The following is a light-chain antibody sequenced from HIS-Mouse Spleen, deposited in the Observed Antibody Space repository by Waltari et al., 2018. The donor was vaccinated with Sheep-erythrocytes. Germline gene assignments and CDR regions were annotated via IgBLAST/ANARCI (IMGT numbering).Light chain of an antibody. V-gene: IGLV2-11*01. CDR3: CSYAGSYNHV. J-gene: IGLJ1*01. CDR2: DVS. CDR1: SSDGGGYYY. Sequence: QSALTQPRSVSGSPGQSVTISCTGTSSDGGGYYYVSWYQQHPGKAPKLMIYDVSKRPSGVPDRFSGSKSGNTASLTISGLQAEDEADYYCCSYAGSYNHVFATGTKVTVL.